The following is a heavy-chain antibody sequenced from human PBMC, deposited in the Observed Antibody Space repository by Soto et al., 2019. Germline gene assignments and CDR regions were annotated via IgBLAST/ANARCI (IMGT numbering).Heavy chain of an antibody. Sequence: PGGSLRLSCAASGLPFSSTFMNWVRQAPGKGLEWFSYISGSSSSIFYADSVKGRFTVSRDNAMNSLFLQMNNLRDEDSAVYYCATGPIYSNIDNWGQGTQVTVSS. CDR3: ATGPIYSNIDN. J-gene: IGHJ4*02. V-gene: IGHV3-48*02. D-gene: IGHD2-15*01. CDR2: ISGSSSSI. CDR1: GLPFSSTF.